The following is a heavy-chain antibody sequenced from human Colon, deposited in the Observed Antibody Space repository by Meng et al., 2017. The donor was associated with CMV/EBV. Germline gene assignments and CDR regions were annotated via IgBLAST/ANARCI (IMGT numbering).Heavy chain of an antibody. CDR1: GFTFSSYW. D-gene: IGHD5-12*01. CDR3: IRMRLRLGGYFDY. V-gene: IGHV3-7*01. J-gene: IGHJ4*02. Sequence: GESLKISCAASGFTFSSYWMSWVRQAPGKGLEWVANIKQDGSEKYYVDSVKGRFIISRDNAKNSLYLQMNSLRAEDTAVYYCIRMRLRLGGYFDYWGQGTLVTVSS. CDR2: IKQDGSEK.